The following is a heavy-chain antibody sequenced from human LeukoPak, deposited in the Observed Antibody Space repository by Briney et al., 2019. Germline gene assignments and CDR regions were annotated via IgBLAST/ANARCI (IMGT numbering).Heavy chain of an antibody. CDR2: IKSDGSST. V-gene: IGHV3-74*01. D-gene: IGHD1-26*01. CDR3: ATSKWELPSPYDY. J-gene: IGHJ4*02. Sequence: GGALRLSCAASGFTIGPYAMYWVRQGPGRGLEWVSRIKSDGSSTSYADSVKGRFTISRDNAKKTLYLQMDSLRDEDTAVYYCATSKWELPSPYDYWGQGTLVTVSS. CDR1: GFTIGPYA.